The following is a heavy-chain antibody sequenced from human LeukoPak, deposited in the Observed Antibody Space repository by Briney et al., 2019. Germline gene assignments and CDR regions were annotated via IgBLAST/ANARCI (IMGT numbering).Heavy chain of an antibody. D-gene: IGHD1-1*01. J-gene: IGHJ4*02. V-gene: IGHV3-23*01. CDR1: GFIFNTNG. Sequence: GGSLRLSGAISGFIFNTNGMNWVRQSPGKGLEWLATIAGGDESTYYADSVKGRFAISRDNSKNTLFLHMNSLRVEDTAVYYCARGVYWSLDYWGQGTPVTVSS. CDR3: ARGVYWSLDY. CDR2: IAGGDEST.